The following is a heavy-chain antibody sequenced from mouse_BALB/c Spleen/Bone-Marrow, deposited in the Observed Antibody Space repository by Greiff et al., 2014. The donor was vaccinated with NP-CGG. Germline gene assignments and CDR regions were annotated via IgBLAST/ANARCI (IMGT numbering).Heavy chain of an antibody. CDR3: ARRDGYDSYFDY. CDR1: GYTFTDYN. J-gene: IGHJ2*01. Sequence: VHVKQSGAELVKPGASVKISCKAFGYTFTDYNMDWVKQSHGKSLEWIGDINPNYDSTSYNQKFKGKATLTVDKSSSTAYTELRSLTSEDTAVYYCARRDGYDSYFDYWGQGTTLTVSS. D-gene: IGHD2-2*01. V-gene: IGHV1-18*01. CDR2: INPNYDST.